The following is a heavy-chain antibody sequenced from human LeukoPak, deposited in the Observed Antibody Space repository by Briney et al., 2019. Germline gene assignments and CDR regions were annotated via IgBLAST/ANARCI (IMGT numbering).Heavy chain of an antibody. Sequence: SETLSPTCTVSGGSISSYYWSWIRQPPGKGLEWIGYIYYSGSTNYNPSLKSRVTISVDTSKNQFSLKLSSVTAADTAVYYCASADFHGGNPFDAFDIWGQGTMVTVSS. CDR1: GGSISSYY. V-gene: IGHV4-59*08. J-gene: IGHJ3*02. CDR3: ASADFHGGNPFDAFDI. CDR2: IYYSGST. D-gene: IGHD2-15*01.